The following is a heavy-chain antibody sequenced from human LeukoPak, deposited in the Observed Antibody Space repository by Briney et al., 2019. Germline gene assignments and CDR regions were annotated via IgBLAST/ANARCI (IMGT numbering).Heavy chain of an antibody. CDR2: ISAYNGNT. CDR3: ARDSFALFGIDMVRGVLLPNFDY. Sequence: ASVKVSCKASGYTFTSYDINWVRQAPGQGLEWMGWISAYNGNTNYAQKLQGRVTMTTDTSTSTAYMELRSLRSDDTAVYYCARDSFALFGIDMVRGVLLPNFDYWGQGTLVTVSS. D-gene: IGHD3-10*01. V-gene: IGHV1-18*01. CDR1: GYTFTSYD. J-gene: IGHJ4*02.